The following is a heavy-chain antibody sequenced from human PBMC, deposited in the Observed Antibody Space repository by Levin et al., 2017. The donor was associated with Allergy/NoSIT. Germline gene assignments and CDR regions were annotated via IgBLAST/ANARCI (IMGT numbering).Heavy chain of an antibody. J-gene: IGHJ2*01. CDR3: TTTRYYYDSSGYYYWYFDL. CDR1: GFTFSNAW. V-gene: IGHV3-15*01. CDR2: IKSKTDGGTT. D-gene: IGHD3-22*01. Sequence: GESLKISCAASGFTFSNAWMSWVHQAPGKGLEWVGRIKSKTDGGTTDYAAPVKGRFTISRDDSKNTLYLQMNSLKTEDTAVYYCTTTRYYYDSSGYYYWYFDLWGRGTLVTVSS.